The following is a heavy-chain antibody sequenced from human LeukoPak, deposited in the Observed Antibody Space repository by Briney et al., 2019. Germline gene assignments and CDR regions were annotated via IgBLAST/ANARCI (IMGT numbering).Heavy chain of an antibody. CDR1: GFTFSSYE. V-gene: IGHV3-48*03. CDR3: AELGITMIGGV. J-gene: IGHJ6*04. Sequence: PGGSLRLSCAASGFTFSSYEMNWVRQAPGEGLEWVSYISSSGSTIYYADFVKGRFTISRDNAKNSLYLQMNSLRAEDTAVYYCAELGITMIGGVWGKGTTVTVSS. CDR2: ISSSGSTI. D-gene: IGHD3-10*02.